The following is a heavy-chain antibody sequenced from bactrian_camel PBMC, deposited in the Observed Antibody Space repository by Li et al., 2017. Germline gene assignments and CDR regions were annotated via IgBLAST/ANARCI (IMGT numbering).Heavy chain of an antibody. CDR2: IDSSDRT. Sequence: VQLVESGGGLVQPGGSLRLSCAASGFTFSSYWMYWVRQAPGKEREGVAAIDSSDRTSYADSVKGRFTISKDNAKNTLYLELNSLKSEDSALYYCATSLGGRLARRWDFDHWGQGTQVTVS. V-gene: IGHV3S1*01. CDR3: ATSLGGRLARRWDFDH. J-gene: IGHJ4*01. CDR1: GFTFSSYW. D-gene: IGHD6*01.